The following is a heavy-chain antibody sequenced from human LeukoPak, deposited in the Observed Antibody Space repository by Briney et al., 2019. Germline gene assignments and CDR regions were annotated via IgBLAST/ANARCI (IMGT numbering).Heavy chain of an antibody. V-gene: IGHV3-7*01. CDR2: INQGGNTV. CDR3: ATTFPYCGDGTCKL. Sequence: GGSLRLSCAASGLRFTSYWMSWVRQAPGKGLEWVANINQGGNTVNYVDSVKGRVSISRDNADNALFLQMHSLRFEDTAIYYCATTFPYCGDGTCKLGGQGAQVTVSS. CDR1: GLRFTSYW. J-gene: IGHJ4*02. D-gene: IGHD2-15*01.